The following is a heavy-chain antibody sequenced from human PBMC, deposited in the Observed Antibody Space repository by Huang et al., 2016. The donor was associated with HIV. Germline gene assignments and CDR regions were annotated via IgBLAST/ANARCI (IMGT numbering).Heavy chain of an antibody. V-gene: IGHV3-30*18. CDR3: AKDRRGYSYGDDAFDT. CDR2: ISYDGNNN. Sequence: QVQLVESGGGVVQPGRSLRLSCAASGFTFSIYGMHWVRQAPGKGLEGYELISYDGNNNHYADFVKGRFTISRDNSKNTLYLQMNSLSGEDTAVYYCAKDRRGYSYGDDAFDTWGQGTMVTVSS. D-gene: IGHD5-18*01. CDR1: GFTFSIYG. J-gene: IGHJ3*02.